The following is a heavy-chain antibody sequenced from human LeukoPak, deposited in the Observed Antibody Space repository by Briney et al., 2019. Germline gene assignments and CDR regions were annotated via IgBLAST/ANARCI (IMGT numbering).Heavy chain of an antibody. CDR2: IYYSGST. Sequence: SETLSLTCTVPGGSISSYYWSWMRQPPGKGLEWIGYIYYSGSTNYNPSLKSRVTISVDTSKNQLSLKLSSVTAADTAVYYCARHWETSSWYVDYWGQGTLVTVSS. D-gene: IGHD6-13*01. CDR3: ARHWETSSWYVDY. CDR1: GGSISSYY. V-gene: IGHV4-59*08. J-gene: IGHJ4*02.